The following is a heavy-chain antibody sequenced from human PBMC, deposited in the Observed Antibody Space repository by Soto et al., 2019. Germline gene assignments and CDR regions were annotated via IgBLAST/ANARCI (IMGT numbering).Heavy chain of an antibody. Sequence: QVQLVQSGAEVKKPGASVKVSCKASGYTFTDYYVHWVRQAPGQGLEWMGWINPYSGGTNHAQELQGWVTMTRDTTIRTAYRESGRLRSDDTPVYCWARAEMFRRVILQQWGQGPLVTVSA. CDR1: GYTFTDYY. CDR2: INPYSGGT. J-gene: IGHJ1*01. CDR3: ARAEMFRRVILQQ. D-gene: IGHD3-10*01. V-gene: IGHV1-2*04.